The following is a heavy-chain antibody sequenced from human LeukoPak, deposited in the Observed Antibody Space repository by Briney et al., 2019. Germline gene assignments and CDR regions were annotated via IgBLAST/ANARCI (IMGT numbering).Heavy chain of an antibody. CDR3: TTDLGMATGDY. D-gene: IGHD5-24*01. CDR1: GXTFSNAW. Sequence: GGSLRLSCAASGXTFSNAWMSWVRQAPGKGLEWVGRIKSKTDGGTTDYAAPVKGRFTISRDDSKNTLYLQMNSLKTEDTAVYYCTTDLGMATGDYWGQGTLVTVSS. CDR2: IKSKTDGGTT. J-gene: IGHJ4*02. V-gene: IGHV3-15*01.